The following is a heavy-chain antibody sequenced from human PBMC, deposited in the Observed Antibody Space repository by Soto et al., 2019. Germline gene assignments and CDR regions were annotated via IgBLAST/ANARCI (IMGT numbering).Heavy chain of an antibody. CDR1: GFSLSSTQMG. V-gene: IGHV2-26*01. Sequence: QVTLKESGPVLVKPTETLMLTCTVSGFSLSSTQMGVSWIRQPPGKALEWLAHVFSNGEKIYSTSLKSRLTISKDTSKSQVFLTMTNMDPVDTATYFCARIPQTGTARRAFYIWGQGTLVTVSS. CDR3: ARIPQTGTARRAFYI. CDR2: VFSNGEK. D-gene: IGHD1-1*01. J-gene: IGHJ3*02.